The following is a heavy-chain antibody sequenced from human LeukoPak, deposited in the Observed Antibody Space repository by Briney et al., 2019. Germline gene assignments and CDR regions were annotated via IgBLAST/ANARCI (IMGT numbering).Heavy chain of an antibody. CDR3: ARGRGGTVVRGYLDY. V-gene: IGHV1-8*01. CDR2: MNSNSGNT. D-gene: IGHD3-10*01. Sequence: GASVKVSCKASGYTFTNYDIKWVRQATGQGPEWMGWMNSNSGNTGYAQKFQGRVTMTRDTSINTAYMELHSLTSEDTAVYYCARGRGGTVVRGYLDYWGQGTLVTVSS. CDR1: GYTFTNYD. J-gene: IGHJ4*02.